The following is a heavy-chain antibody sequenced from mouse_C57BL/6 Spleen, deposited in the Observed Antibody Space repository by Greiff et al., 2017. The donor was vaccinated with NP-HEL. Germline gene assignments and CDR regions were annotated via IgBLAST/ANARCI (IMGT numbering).Heavy chain of an antibody. CDR2: ISDGGSYT. CDR3: ARENSGSSGFAY. V-gene: IGHV5-4*01. J-gene: IGHJ3*01. Sequence: VQLKESGGGLVKPGGSLKLSCAASGFTFSSYAMSWVRQTPEKRLEWVATISDGGSYTYYPDNVKGRFTISRDNAKNNLYLQMSHLKSEDTAMYYCARENSGSSGFAYWGQGTLVTVSA. D-gene: IGHD1-1*01. CDR1: GFTFSSYA.